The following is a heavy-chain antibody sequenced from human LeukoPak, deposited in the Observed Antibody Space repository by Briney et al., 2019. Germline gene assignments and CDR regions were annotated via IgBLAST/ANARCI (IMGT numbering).Heavy chain of an antibody. Sequence: SETLSLTCAVSGGSISSSNWWSWVRQPPGKGLEWIGEIYHSGSTNYNPSLKSRVTISVDKSKNQFSLKLSSVTAADTAVYYCARAPIAAAATGYYFDYWGQGTLVTVSS. V-gene: IGHV4-4*02. D-gene: IGHD6-13*01. CDR1: GGSISSSNW. CDR3: ARAPIAAAATGYYFDY. CDR2: IYHSGST. J-gene: IGHJ4*02.